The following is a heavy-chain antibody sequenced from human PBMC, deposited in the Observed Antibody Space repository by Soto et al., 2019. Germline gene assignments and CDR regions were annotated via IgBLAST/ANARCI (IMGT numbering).Heavy chain of an antibody. CDR3: AKYSSGDDAFDI. J-gene: IGHJ3*02. Sequence: EVQLLESGGGLVQPGGSLRLSCAASGFTFSSYAMSWVRQAPGKGLEWVAAISGSGGSTYYADSVKGRFTISRDNSKNTLYLQMNSLRAEDTAVYYCAKYSSGDDAFDIWGQGTMVTVSS. CDR2: ISGSGGST. V-gene: IGHV3-23*01. D-gene: IGHD6-19*01. CDR1: GFTFSSYA.